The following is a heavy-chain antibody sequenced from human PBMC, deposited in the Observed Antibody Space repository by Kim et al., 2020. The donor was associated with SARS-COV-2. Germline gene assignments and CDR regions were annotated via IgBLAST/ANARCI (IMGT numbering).Heavy chain of an antibody. V-gene: IGHV3-48*02. CDR3: AREGYGGVAFYM. J-gene: IGHJ3*02. CDR1: GFTLSTYI. Sequence: GGSLRLSCAASGFTLSTYIMQWVRQAPGKGLEWVSYISSASTTIYYADSVKGRFTVSRDNAKNSLFLQMDSLRDDDTAVYYCAREGYGGVAFYMWGQGT. D-gene: IGHD5-18*01. CDR2: ISSASTTI.